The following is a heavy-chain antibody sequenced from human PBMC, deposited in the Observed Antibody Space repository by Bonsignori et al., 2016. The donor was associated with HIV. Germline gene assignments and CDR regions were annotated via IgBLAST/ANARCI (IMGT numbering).Heavy chain of an antibody. CDR3: ARDALRDFDWLSDSFDY. CDR2: IKQDGSET. Sequence: WIRQPPGKGLEWVASIKQDGSETYYVDSLRGRFTISRDNAKNLLYLQMNSLRAEDTAMYYCARDALRDFDWLSDSFDYWGQGTLVTVSS. J-gene: IGHJ4*02. V-gene: IGHV3-7*03. D-gene: IGHD3-9*01.